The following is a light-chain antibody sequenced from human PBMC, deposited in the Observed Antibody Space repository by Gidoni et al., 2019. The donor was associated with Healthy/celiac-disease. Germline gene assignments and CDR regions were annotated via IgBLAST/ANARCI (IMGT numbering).Light chain of an antibody. J-gene: IGLJ1*01. Sequence: QSALTQPASVSGSPGQSITISCTGTSSGVGGYNYNSWYQQHPGKAPKLMIYDVSNRPSGVSNRFSGSKSGNTASLTISGLQAEDEADYYCSSYTSSSTPYVFGTGTKVTVL. CDR3: SSYTSSSTPYV. CDR1: SSGVGGYNY. CDR2: DVS. V-gene: IGLV2-14*01.